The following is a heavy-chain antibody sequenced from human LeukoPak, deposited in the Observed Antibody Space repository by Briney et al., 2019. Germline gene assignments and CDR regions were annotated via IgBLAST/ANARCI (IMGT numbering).Heavy chain of an antibody. CDR3: ARDWYYGSGRDLGY. J-gene: IGHJ4*02. Sequence: VASVKVSCKASGYTFTGYYMQWVRQAPGQGLEWMGWINPNSGGTNYAQKFQGRVTMTRDTSISTAYMELSRLRSDDTAVYYCARDWYYGSGRDLGYWGQGTLVTVSS. CDR1: GYTFTGYY. V-gene: IGHV1-2*02. D-gene: IGHD3-10*01. CDR2: INPNSGGT.